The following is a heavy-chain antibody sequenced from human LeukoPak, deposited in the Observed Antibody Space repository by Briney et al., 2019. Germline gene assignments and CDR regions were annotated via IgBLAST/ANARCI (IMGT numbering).Heavy chain of an antibody. J-gene: IGHJ3*02. Sequence: SVKVSCKASGFIFSRSAVQWVRQARGQRLEWIGWIVVGSGNTNYAQKFQERVTMTRDMSTGTAYMELSSLRSEDTAVYYCAAGNYYDSSGYYPYAFDIWGQGTMVTVSS. CDR1: GFIFSRSA. D-gene: IGHD3-22*01. CDR2: IVVGSGNT. CDR3: AAGNYYDSSGYYPYAFDI. V-gene: IGHV1-58*01.